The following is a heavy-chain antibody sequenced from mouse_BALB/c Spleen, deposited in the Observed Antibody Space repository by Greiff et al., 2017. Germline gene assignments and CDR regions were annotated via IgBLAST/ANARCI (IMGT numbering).Heavy chain of an antibody. CDR2: IWAGGST. Sequence: QVQLKESGPGLVAPSQSLSITCTVSGFSLTSYGVHWVRQPPGKGLEWLGVIWAGGSTNYNSALKSRLSISKDNSKCQVFLKMNSLQTDDTAMYYCARDNYEGYFDVWGAGTTVTVSS. CDR3: ARDNYEGYFDV. V-gene: IGHV2-9*02. CDR1: GFSLTSYG. J-gene: IGHJ1*01. D-gene: IGHD2-1*01.